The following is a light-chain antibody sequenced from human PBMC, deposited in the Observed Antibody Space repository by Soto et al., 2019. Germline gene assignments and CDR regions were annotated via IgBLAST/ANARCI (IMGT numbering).Light chain of an antibody. CDR2: KVS. CDR1: QILVHRSAISY. V-gene: IGKV2-30*02. J-gene: IGKJ5*01. CDR3: MHGTKWPIT. Sequence: DVVMTHSPLSLPVTLGHAACMSGISNQILVHRSAISYFICCQQRPGRSPRRLIYKVSNRDSGVPARFSGSGSGTDFALKISRVEAEDVGVYYCMHGTKWPITFGQGTRLEIK.